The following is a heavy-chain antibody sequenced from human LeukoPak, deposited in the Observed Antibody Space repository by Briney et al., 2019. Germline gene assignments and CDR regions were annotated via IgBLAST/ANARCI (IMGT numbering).Heavy chain of an antibody. CDR2: IHSSGAT. CDR3: ARLGSYSDH. V-gene: IGHV4-4*09. D-gene: IGHD1-26*01. Sequence: SETLSLTCSVSDGSINSYYWSWIRQPPGKGLEWIGYIHSSGATHYNPSLKSRVTTSLDTSKNQFSLKLSSVTAADTAVYYWARLGSYSDHWGQGTLVTVPS. CDR1: DGSINSYY. J-gene: IGHJ5*02.